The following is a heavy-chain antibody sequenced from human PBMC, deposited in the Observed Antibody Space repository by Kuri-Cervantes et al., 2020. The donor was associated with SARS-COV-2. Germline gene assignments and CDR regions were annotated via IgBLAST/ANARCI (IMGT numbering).Heavy chain of an antibody. V-gene: IGHV4-59*01. CDR2: IYYSEIA. CDR1: GGSISSYY. J-gene: IGHJ4*02. Sequence: GSLRLSCTVSGGSISSYYWSWIRQPPGKGLEWIRYIYYSEIANYNPSLKSLVTISEDTSKNQFSLKLSSVTAADTAVYYCARERGGQWLVRLGYFDYWGQGTLVTVSS. D-gene: IGHD6-19*01. CDR3: ARERGGQWLVRLGYFDY.